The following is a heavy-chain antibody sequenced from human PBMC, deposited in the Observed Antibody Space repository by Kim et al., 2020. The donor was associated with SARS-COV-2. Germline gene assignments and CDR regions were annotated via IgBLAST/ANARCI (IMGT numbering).Heavy chain of an antibody. CDR2: ISGSGGST. V-gene: IGHV3-23*01. CDR3: AKKARRSTYYDFWSGYYPGADYYYYMDV. D-gene: IGHD3-3*01. CDR1: GFTFSSYA. J-gene: IGHJ6*03. Sequence: GGSLRLSCAASGFTFSSYAMSWVRQAPGKGLEWVSAISGSGGSTYYADSVKGRFTISRDNSKNTLYLQMNSLRAEDTAVYYCAKKARRSTYYDFWSGYYPGADYYYYMDVWGKGTTVTVSS.